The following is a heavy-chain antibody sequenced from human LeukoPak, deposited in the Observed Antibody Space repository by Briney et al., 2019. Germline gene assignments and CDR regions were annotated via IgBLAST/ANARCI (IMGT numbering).Heavy chain of an antibody. D-gene: IGHD6-13*01. J-gene: IGHJ4*02. CDR2: INPNSGGT. V-gene: IGHV1-2*02. Sequence: ASVKVSCKASGYTFTGYYMHWVRQAPGQGLEWMGWINPNSGGTNYAQKFQGRVTMTRDTSISTAYMELSRLRSDDTAVYYCARTWGSSSSADYWGQGTLVTVSS. CDR3: ARTWGSSSSADY. CDR1: GYTFTGYY.